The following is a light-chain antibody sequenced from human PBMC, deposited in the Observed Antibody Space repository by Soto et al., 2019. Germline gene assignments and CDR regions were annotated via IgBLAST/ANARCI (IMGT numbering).Light chain of an antibody. J-gene: IGKJ1*01. CDR2: GAS. Sequence: DIVLTQPPGTLSLSPGERATLSCRASQTVSSGYLAWYQQKHGQAPRLLIYGASSRATGIPDRFSGSGSGTDFTLTISRLEPEDFAVYYCQQYSRSPPTFGHGTKVDIK. V-gene: IGKV3-20*01. CDR1: QTVSSGY. CDR3: QQYSRSPPT.